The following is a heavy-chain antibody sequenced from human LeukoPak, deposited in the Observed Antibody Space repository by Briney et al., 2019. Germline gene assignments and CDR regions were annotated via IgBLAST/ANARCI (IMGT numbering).Heavy chain of an antibody. CDR3: ARDGEAAAPPYYYYYMDV. Sequence: SVKVSCKASGGTFSSYAISWVRQAPGQGLEWMGGIIPIFGTANYAQKFQGRVTITTDESTSTAYMELSSLRSEDTAVYYCARDGEAAAPPYYYYYMDVWGKGTTVTVSS. CDR2: IIPIFGTA. V-gene: IGHV1-69*05. J-gene: IGHJ6*03. D-gene: IGHD6-13*01. CDR1: GGTFSSYA.